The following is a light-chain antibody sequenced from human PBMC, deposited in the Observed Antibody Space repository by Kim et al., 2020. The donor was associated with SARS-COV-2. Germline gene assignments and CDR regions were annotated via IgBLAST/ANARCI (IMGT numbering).Light chain of an antibody. CDR1: QSVGYQ. V-gene: IGKV1-5*03. CDR2: EAS. Sequence: DVQMTQSPSTLSASVGDRVSITCRASQSVGYQVAWYQSKPGEAPRLLIHEASILEDGVPSRFSGSGSGTQFIFTISRLQPDDLASYYCQQYDHYTSFGQGTKVDIK. CDR3: QQYDHYTS. J-gene: IGKJ1*01.